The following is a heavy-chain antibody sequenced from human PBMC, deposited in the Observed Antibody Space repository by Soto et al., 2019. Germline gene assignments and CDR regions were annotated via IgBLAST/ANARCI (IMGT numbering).Heavy chain of an antibody. CDR2: IKQDGSEK. CDR1: GFTFSSYW. Sequence: GGSLRLSCAASGFTFSSYWMSWVRQAPGKGLEWVANIKQDGSEKYYVDSVKGRFTISRDNAKNSLYLQMNSLRAEDTAVYYCARQIAAAGPSFDYWGQGTLVTVSS. J-gene: IGHJ4*02. D-gene: IGHD6-13*01. V-gene: IGHV3-7*01. CDR3: ARQIAAAGPSFDY.